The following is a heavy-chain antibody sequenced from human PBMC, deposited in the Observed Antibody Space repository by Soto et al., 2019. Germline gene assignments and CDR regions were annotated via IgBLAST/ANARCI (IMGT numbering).Heavy chain of an antibody. V-gene: IGHV4-30-2*01. CDR2: IYHSGST. D-gene: IGHD6-13*01. J-gene: IGHJ6*02. CDR3: AGIRIAAAGGGLDV. CDR1: GGSINSGDYA. Sequence: LQLQESGSGLVKPSQTLSLTCGVSGGSINSGDYAWSWIRQPPGKGLEWVGYIYHSGSTYYNPSLTSRVTILVDRSKNQFSLKLSSVTAADTAVYYCAGIRIAAAGGGLDVWGQGTTVTVSS.